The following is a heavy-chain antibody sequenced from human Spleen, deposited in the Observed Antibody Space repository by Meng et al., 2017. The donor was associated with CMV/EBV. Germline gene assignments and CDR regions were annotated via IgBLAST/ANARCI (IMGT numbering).Heavy chain of an antibody. CDR3: ARTHNGRGGSFDF. CDR2: ISSSSSYM. CDR1: GFTFSNYS. J-gene: IGHJ4*02. Sequence: ETLSLTCAASGFTFSNYSMNWVRQAPGKGLEWVSSISSSSSYMYYAESMKGRLTISRDNAKKSLYLQMKSLRAEDTAVYYCARTHNGRGGSFDFWGQGALVTVSS. V-gene: IGHV3-21*01. D-gene: IGHD3-16*01.